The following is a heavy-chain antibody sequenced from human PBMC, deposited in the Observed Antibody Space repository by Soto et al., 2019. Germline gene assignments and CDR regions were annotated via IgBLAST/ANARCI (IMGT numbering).Heavy chain of an antibody. D-gene: IGHD1-26*01. CDR2: ISYDGSDK. CDR3: AKVRIMGVTKGGCDS. Sequence: QVQLVESGGGVVQPGRSLRLSCAASGFTFSSYGMHWVRQAPGKGLEWVAVISYDGSDKYYADSVKGRFTISRDNFKNTLYLQVNSLRAEDTAMYYCAKVRIMGVTKGGCDSWGQGTLVTVSS. J-gene: IGHJ4*02. V-gene: IGHV3-30*18. CDR1: GFTFSSYG.